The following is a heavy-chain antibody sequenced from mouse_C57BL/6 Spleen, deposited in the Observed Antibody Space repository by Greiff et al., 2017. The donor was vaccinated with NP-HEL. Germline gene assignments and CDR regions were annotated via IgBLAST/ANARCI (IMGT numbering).Heavy chain of an antibody. CDR2: ISSGSSTI. V-gene: IGHV5-17*01. D-gene: IGHD2-4*01. CDR3: ARLLRHDY. Sequence: EVKLMESGGGLVKPGGSLKLSCAASVFTFSDYGMHWVRQAPEKGLEWVAYISSGSSTIYYADTVKGRFTISRDNAKNTLFLQMTSLRSEDTAMYYCARLLRHDYWGQGTTLTVSS. CDR1: VFTFSDYG. J-gene: IGHJ2*01.